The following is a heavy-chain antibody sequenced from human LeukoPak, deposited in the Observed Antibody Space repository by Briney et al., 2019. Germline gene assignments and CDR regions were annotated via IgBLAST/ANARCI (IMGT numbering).Heavy chain of an antibody. CDR3: ARPVDYNAGDY. CDR1: EFTFSAYT. Sequence: GGSLRLSCSASEFTFSAYTMNWVRQAPGQGLEWVSYISSGSSSVYYADSVKGRFTISRDNAKNSLYLQMNSLRAEDTAVYYCARPVDYNAGDYWGQGTLVTVSS. CDR2: ISSGSSSV. D-gene: IGHD5-12*01. J-gene: IGHJ4*02. V-gene: IGHV3-48*04.